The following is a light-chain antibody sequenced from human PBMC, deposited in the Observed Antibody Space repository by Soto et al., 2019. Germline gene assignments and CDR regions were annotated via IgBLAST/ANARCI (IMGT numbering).Light chain of an antibody. CDR1: SSDVGTYNL. CDR3: CSYAGSSTYV. CDR2: EVS. V-gene: IGLV2-23*02. Sequence: QSALTQPASVSGSPGQSITISCTGTSSDVGTYNLVSWYQQHPGKAPKLMIYEVSKRPSGVSNHFSGSKSGNTASLTISGLQAEDEADYYCCSYAGSSTYVFGTGTQLTVL. J-gene: IGLJ1*01.